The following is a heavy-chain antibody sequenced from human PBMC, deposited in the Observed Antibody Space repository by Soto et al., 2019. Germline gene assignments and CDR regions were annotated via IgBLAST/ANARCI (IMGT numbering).Heavy chain of an antibody. CDR2: IWYDGSNK. J-gene: IGHJ6*02. Sequence: QVQLVESGGGVVQPGRSLRLSCAASGFTFSSYGMHWVRQAPGKGLEWVAVIWYDGSNKYYADSVKGRFTISRDNSKNTLYLQMNSLRAEDTAVYYCARGHITPSYYYYGMDVWGQGNTVTVSS. V-gene: IGHV3-33*01. CDR3: ARGHITPSYYYYGMDV. D-gene: IGHD2-21*01. CDR1: GFTFSSYG.